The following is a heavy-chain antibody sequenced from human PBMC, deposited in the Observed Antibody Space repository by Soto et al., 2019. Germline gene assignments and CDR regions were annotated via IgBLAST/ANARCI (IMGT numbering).Heavy chain of an antibody. Sequence: GGSLRLSCAASGFTVSSNYMSWVRQAPGKGLEWVSVIYSGGSTYYADAVKGRFTISRDNSKNTLYLRMNSLRAEDTAVYYCASRYGSGSYSPHWGQGTLVTVSS. CDR2: IYSGGST. J-gene: IGHJ4*02. CDR3: ASRYGSGSYSPH. CDR1: GFTVSSNY. D-gene: IGHD3-10*01. V-gene: IGHV3-53*01.